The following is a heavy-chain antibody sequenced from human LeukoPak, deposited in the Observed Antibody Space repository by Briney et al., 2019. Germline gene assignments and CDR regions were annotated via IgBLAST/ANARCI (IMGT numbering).Heavy chain of an antibody. D-gene: IGHD5-18*01. CDR3: VRLRYTYGKNFDC. V-gene: IGHV3-7*01. CDR1: GFTFKGYW. J-gene: IGHJ4*02. CDR2: IQQDGSEK. Sequence: PGGSLRLSCAASGFTFKGYWMSWVRQAPWKGLEWVANIQQDGSEKKYVDSVKGRFTISRDNAKNSLYLQMDSLRAEDTAVYYCVRLRYTYGKNFDCWGQGTLVTVSS.